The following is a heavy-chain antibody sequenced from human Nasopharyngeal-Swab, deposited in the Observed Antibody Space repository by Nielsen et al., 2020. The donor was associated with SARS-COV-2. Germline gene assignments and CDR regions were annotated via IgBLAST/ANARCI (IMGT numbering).Heavy chain of an antibody. V-gene: IGHV3-7*04. CDR2: IKQDGGEK. CDR3: ARVGGSSWYFDY. CDR1: GFTFTNHY. D-gene: IGHD6-13*01. J-gene: IGHJ4*02. Sequence: GGSLRLSCAASGFTFTNHYMTWVRQAPGKGLEWVANIKQDGGEKFYVDSVKGRFRVSRDNAQNSVYLQMNSLRAEDTAVYYCARVGGSSWYFDYWGQGTLVTVSS.